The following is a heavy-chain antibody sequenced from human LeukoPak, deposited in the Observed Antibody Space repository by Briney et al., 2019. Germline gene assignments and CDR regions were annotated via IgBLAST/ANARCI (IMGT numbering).Heavy chain of an antibody. D-gene: IGHD6-19*01. V-gene: IGHV4-34*01. J-gene: IGHJ6*02. Sequence: SETLSLTCAVYGGSFSGYYWSWIRQPPGKGLEWIGEINHSGSTNYNPSLKSRVTISVDTSKNQFSLKLSSVTAADTAVYYCASSVGAGTNYYYGMDVWGQGAMVTVSS. CDR1: GGSFSGYY. CDR2: INHSGST. CDR3: ASSVGAGTNYYYGMDV.